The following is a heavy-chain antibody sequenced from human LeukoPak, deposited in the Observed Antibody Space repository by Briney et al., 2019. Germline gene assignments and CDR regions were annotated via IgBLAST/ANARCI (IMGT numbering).Heavy chain of an antibody. V-gene: IGHV4-39*01. D-gene: IGHD2-2*01. CDR1: GGSISGSNYY. CDR2: ICYSGNT. CDR3: ARRGYCSSTSCHYFDS. Sequence: SETLSLTCTVSGGSISGSNYYWGWIRQPPGKGLEWIGTICYSGNTYYNPSLKSRVTISVDTSKNQFSLKLSSVTAADTAVYYCARRGYCSSTSCHYFDSWGQGTLVTVSS. J-gene: IGHJ4*02.